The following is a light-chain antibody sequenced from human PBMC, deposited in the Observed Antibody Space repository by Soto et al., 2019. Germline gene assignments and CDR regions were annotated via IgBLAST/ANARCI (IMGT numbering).Light chain of an antibody. J-gene: IGLJ2*01. Sequence: QPVLTQSPSASASLRASVKLTCTLSSGHSNYVIAWHQQQPEKGPRYLMKLNSDGSHSKGDGIPDRFSGSSSGAERYLTISSLQSEDEADYYCQTWDTGIRVFGGGTQLTVL. V-gene: IGLV4-69*01. CDR2: LNSDGSH. CDR1: SGHSNYV. CDR3: QTWDTGIRV.